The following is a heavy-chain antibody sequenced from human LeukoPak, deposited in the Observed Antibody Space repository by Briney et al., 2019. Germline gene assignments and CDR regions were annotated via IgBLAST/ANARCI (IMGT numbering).Heavy chain of an antibody. V-gene: IGHV1-18*01. D-gene: IGHD2-15*01. CDR2: ISGHNEDT. Sequence: GASVKVSCKASGYTFTSYAISWGRQAPRQGLEWMGWISGHNEDTNYAQRLQGRVTMTTDTSPSTAYMELRSLRSDDTAVYYCARAGYCSGGSCYPYYYYYYMDVWGKGTTVTVSS. CDR3: ARAGYCSGGSCYPYYYYYYMDV. CDR1: GYTFTSYA. J-gene: IGHJ6*03.